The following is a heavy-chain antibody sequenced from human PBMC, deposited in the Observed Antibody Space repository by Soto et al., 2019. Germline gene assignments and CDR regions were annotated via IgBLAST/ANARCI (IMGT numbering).Heavy chain of an antibody. Sequence: SETLSLTCAVYGGSFSGYYWSWIRQPPGKGLEWIGEINHSGSTNYNPSLKSRVTISVDTSKNQFSLKLSSVTAADTAVYYCARVRHGGNPNYYYYYGMDVWGQGTTVTVSS. CDR3: ARVRHGGNPNYYYYYGMDV. CDR1: GGSFSGYY. D-gene: IGHD2-15*01. V-gene: IGHV4-34*01. J-gene: IGHJ6*02. CDR2: INHSGST.